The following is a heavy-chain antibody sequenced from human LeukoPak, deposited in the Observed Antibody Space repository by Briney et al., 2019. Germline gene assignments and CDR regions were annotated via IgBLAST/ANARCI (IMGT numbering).Heavy chain of an antibody. CDR3: ARARMVRGVPNWFDP. J-gene: IGHJ5*02. CDR2: INPNSGGT. Sequence: GASVKVSCKASGYTFTGYYMHWVRQAPGQGLEWMGWINPNSGGTNYAQKFQGRVTMTRDTSISTAYMELSRLRSDDTAVYYCARARMVRGVPNWFDPWGQGTLVTVSS. CDR1: GYTFTGYY. D-gene: IGHD3-10*01. V-gene: IGHV1-2*02.